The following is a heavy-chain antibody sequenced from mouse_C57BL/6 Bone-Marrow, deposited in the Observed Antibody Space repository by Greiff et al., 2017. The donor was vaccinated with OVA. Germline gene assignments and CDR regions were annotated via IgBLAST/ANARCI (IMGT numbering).Heavy chain of an antibody. CDR3: ARERWGGAWFAY. J-gene: IGHJ3*01. V-gene: IGHV1-81*01. Sequence: VQLVESGAELARPGASVKLSCKASGYTFTSYGISWVKQRTGQGLEWIGEIYPRSGNTYYNEKFKGKATLTADKSSSTAYMELRSLTSEDSAVYFCARERWGGAWFAYWGQGTLVTVSA. D-gene: IGHD1-1*02. CDR2: IYPRSGNT. CDR1: GYTFTSYG.